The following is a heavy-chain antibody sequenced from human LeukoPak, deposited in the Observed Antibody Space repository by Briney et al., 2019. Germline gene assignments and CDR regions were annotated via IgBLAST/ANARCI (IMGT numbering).Heavy chain of an antibody. D-gene: IGHD4-17*01. CDR3: ARVSSEGMTTVTTAFDY. Sequence: EASGKVSCKASGYTFTSYGISWVRQAPGQGLEWMGWISAYNGNTNYAQKLQGRVTMTTDTSTSTAYMELRSLRSDDTAVYYCARVSSEGMTTVTTAFDYWGQGTLVTVSS. V-gene: IGHV1-18*01. CDR1: GYTFTSYG. J-gene: IGHJ4*02. CDR2: ISAYNGNT.